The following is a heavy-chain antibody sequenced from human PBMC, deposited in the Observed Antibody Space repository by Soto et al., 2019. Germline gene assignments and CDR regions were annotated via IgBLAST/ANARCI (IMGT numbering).Heavy chain of an antibody. CDR1: GFTFSSYA. CDR3: ARAGLRRMSSSGEL. CDR2: ISYEGNIK. J-gene: IGHJ4*02. D-gene: IGHD1-7*01. V-gene: IGHV3-33*01. Sequence: QEQLVESGGGVVQPGTSLRLSCAAPGFTFSSYAMHWVRQAPGKGLEWVSGISYEGNIKDYVESVEGRFIISRDNSRKTLFLEMTSLRAVDTAIYHCARAGLRRMSSSGELWGQGTLVTVSA.